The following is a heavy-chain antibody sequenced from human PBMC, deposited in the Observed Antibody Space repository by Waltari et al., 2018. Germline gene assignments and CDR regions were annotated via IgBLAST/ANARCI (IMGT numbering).Heavy chain of an antibody. CDR2: INWNGGRT. Sequence: EVQLVESGGGVVRPGGSLRLSCAASGFTFDDYGMSWVRQAPGKGLEWVSGINWNGGRTGYADPVKGRFTISRDNAKNSLYLQMNSLRAEDTALYYCARDLTMIVKGRYFDYWGQGTLVTVSS. V-gene: IGHV3-20*04. CDR1: GFTFDDYG. CDR3: ARDLTMIVKGRYFDY. D-gene: IGHD3-22*01. J-gene: IGHJ4*02.